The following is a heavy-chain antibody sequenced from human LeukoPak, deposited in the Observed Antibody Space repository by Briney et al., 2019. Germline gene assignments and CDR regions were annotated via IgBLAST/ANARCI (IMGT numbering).Heavy chain of an antibody. D-gene: IGHD1-26*01. CDR3: AGSAYHESPTSGNWFDP. V-gene: IGHV4-34*01. J-gene: IGHJ5*02. Sequence: PSETLSLTCAVYGGSFSGYYWSWIRQPPGKGLEWIGEINHSGNTNYNPSLKSRVTISVDTSKNQFSLKVSPVTAADTAVYYCAGSAYHESPTSGNWFDPWGQGTLVTVSS. CDR1: GGSFSGYY. CDR2: INHSGNT.